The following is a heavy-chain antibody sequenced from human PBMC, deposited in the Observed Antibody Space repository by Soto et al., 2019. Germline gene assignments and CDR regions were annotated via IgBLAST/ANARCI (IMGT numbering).Heavy chain of an antibody. D-gene: IGHD3-22*01. CDR1: GGSLSSGDYY. CDR3: ARDRDNYGRAGYYYLFDF. Sequence: SETLPLTCTVSGGSLSSGDYYWNWVRQRPGKGLEWIGNIFYSGSTYYNPSLMSRLTIAVDTSKNQFSLSLLSVTAADTAVYFSARDRDNYGRAGYYYLFDFWGQGTLVIVSS. CDR2: IFYSGST. V-gene: IGHV4-31*02. J-gene: IGHJ4*02.